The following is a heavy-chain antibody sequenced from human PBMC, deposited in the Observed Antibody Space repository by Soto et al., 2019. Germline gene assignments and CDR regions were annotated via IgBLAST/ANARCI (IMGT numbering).Heavy chain of an antibody. CDR3: AGEYDILTPHALDI. D-gene: IGHD3-9*01. J-gene: IGHJ3*02. V-gene: IGHV3-21*01. Sequence: LGGSLSLSCAASGFSFGIYSMNWFRQAPGKGLEWVSSISSSSSYICYADSVQGRFTISRDKAKNSLYQQMNSLRAEDTAVYYCAGEYDILTPHALDIWGQGTMFTVS. CDR1: GFSFGIYS. CDR2: ISSSSSYI.